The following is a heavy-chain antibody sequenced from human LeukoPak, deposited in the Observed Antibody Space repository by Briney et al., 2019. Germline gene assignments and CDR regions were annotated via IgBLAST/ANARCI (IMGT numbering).Heavy chain of an antibody. CDR3: ARVAKFYYGSETYYFFEH. Sequence: GGSLRLSCAASGFTFSSYSMNWVRQAPGTGLEWVSYISSSSSTIYYADSVKGRFTISRDNAKNSLYLQMNSLRAEDTAVYYCARVAKFYYGSETYYFFEHWGQGTPVTASS. D-gene: IGHD3-10*01. J-gene: IGHJ4*02. V-gene: IGHV3-48*01. CDR1: GFTFSSYS. CDR2: ISSSSSTI.